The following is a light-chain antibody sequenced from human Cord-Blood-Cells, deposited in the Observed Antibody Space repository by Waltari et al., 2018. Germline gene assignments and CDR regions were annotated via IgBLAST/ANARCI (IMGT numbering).Light chain of an antibody. V-gene: IGKV3-20*01. Sequence: IVLMQSPGTLSLSPGERATLSYRASQSVSSSYLAWYQQKPGQAPRLLIYGASSRATGIPDRFSGSGSGTDFTLTISRLEPEDFAVYYCQQYGSSPPLTFGGGTKVGIK. CDR3: QQYGSSPPLT. J-gene: IGKJ4*01. CDR2: GAS. CDR1: QSVSSSY.